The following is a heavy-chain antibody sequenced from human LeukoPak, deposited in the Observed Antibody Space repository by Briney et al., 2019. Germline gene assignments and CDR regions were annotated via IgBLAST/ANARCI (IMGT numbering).Heavy chain of an antibody. CDR3: AKLSEDIVLGGLLDAFDI. D-gene: IGHD2-8*02. Sequence: PGGSLRLSCAASGFTFDDYAMHWVRQAPGKGLEWVSGISWNSGSIGYADSVKGRFTISRDNAKNSLYLQMNSPRAEDTALYYCAKLSEDIVLGGLLDAFDIWGQGTMVTVSS. V-gene: IGHV3-9*01. CDR1: GFTFDDYA. J-gene: IGHJ3*02. CDR2: ISWNSGSI.